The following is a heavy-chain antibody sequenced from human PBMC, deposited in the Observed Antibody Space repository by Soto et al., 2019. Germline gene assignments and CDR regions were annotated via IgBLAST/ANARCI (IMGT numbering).Heavy chain of an antibody. V-gene: IGHV3-30-3*01. J-gene: IGHJ3*02. Sequence: PWGSLRLSCAASGFTFSSYAMHWVRQAPGKGLEWVAVISYDGSNKYYADSVKGRFTISRDNSKNTLYLQMNSLRAEDTAVYYCARDRRNDAFDIWGQGTMVTVSS. CDR1: GFTFSSYA. CDR3: ARDRRNDAFDI. CDR2: ISYDGSNK.